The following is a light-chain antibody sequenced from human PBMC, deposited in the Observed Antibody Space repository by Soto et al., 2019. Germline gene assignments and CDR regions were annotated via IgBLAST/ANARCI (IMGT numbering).Light chain of an antibody. J-gene: IGKJ4*01. Sequence: IVFTQSPATLSSSPGERATLSSRASHSVSSYLACCQQKPGQAPRLLISDASNRATGIPARFSGSRSATDFTLAVRCLEPDDVAVDYEQQCCNWISVGGGTKVEIK. CDR3: QQCCNWIS. CDR1: HSVSSY. V-gene: IGKV3-11*01. CDR2: DAS.